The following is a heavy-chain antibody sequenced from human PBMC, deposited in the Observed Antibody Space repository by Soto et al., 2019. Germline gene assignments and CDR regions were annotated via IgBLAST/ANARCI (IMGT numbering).Heavy chain of an antibody. CDR2: ISAHNGNT. CDR3: ARGRYGDY. CDR1: GYDFTTYG. D-gene: IGHD1-1*01. V-gene: IGHV1-18*01. J-gene: IGHJ4*02. Sequence: QVHLVQSGAEVKKPGASVKVSCKGSGYDFTTYGITWVRQAPGQGLEWMAWISAHNGNTDYAQKLQGRVTVTRDTSTSTAYMGLRSLRSDDTAMYSCARGRYGDYWGQGALVTVSS.